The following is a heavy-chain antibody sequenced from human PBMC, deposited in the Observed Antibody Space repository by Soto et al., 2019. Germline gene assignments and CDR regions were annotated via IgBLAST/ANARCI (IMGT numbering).Heavy chain of an antibody. CDR1: GFTFSNYA. CDR3: ARPIVPAIQNHPYCYCGLDV. V-gene: IGHV3-30-3*01. J-gene: IGHJ6*02. Sequence: QVQLVESGGGVVQPGRSLRLSCAASGFTFSNYAMHWVRQAPGKGLDWVAVVSFDGSNSYYADSVKGRFTISRDNSKNTLFLQRNSLRPEDTAVYFCARPIVPAIQNHPYCYCGLDVWGQGTTVTVSS. D-gene: IGHD2-2*01. CDR2: VSFDGSNS.